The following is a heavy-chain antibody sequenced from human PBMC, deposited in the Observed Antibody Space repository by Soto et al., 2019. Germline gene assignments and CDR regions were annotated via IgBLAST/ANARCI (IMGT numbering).Heavy chain of an antibody. CDR2: INPSGGST. CDR1: GYTFTSYY. Sequence: ASVKVSCKASGYTFTSYYMHWVRQAPGQGLEWMGIINPSGGSTSYAQKFQGRVTMTRDTSTSTVYMELSSLRSEDTAVYYCARVEGYCSGGSCLGYFDYWGQGTLVTSPQ. D-gene: IGHD2-15*01. CDR3: ARVEGYCSGGSCLGYFDY. V-gene: IGHV1-46*01. J-gene: IGHJ4*02.